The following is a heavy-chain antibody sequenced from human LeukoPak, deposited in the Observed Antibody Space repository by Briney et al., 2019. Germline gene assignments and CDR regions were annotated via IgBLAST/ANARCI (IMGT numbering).Heavy chain of an antibody. CDR2: MNPNSGNT. D-gene: IGHD1-1*01. Sequence: ASVKVSCKASGYTFTSYDINWVRQATGQGLEWMGWMNPNSGNTGYAQKFQGRVTITADESTSTAYMELSSLRSEDTAVYYCARGKNWNYYYYYYMDVWGKGTTVTISS. V-gene: IGHV1-8*01. CDR3: ARGKNWNYYYYYYMDV. CDR1: GYTFTSYD. J-gene: IGHJ6*03.